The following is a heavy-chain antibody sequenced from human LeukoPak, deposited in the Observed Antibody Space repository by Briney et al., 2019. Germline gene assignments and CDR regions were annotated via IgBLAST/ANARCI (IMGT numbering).Heavy chain of an antibody. J-gene: IGHJ4*02. D-gene: IGHD3-16*02. CDR1: GGTFSSYA. V-gene: IGHV1-69*13. Sequence: SVKVSCKASGGTFSSYAISWVRQAPGQGLEWMGGIIPIFGTANYAQKFQGRVTITADESTSTAYMELSSLRSEDTAVYYCARDGDYVWGSYRNWGQGTLVIVSS. CDR2: IIPIFGTA. CDR3: ARDGDYVWGSYRN.